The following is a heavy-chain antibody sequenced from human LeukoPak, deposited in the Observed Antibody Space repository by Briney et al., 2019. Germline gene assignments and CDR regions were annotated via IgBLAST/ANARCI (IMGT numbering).Heavy chain of an antibody. D-gene: IGHD3-3*01. CDR3: AKEYYDFWSGTLDY. CDR1: GFTFSSYG. Sequence: AGGSLRLSCAASGFTFSSYGMHWVRQAPGKGLEWVAVISYDGSNKYYADSVKGRFTISRDNSKNTLYLQMNSLRAEDTAVYYCAKEYYDFWSGTLDYWGQGTLVTVSS. J-gene: IGHJ4*02. V-gene: IGHV3-30*18. CDR2: ISYDGSNK.